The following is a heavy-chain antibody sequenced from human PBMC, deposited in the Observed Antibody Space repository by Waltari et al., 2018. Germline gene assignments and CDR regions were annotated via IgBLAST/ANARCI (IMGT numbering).Heavy chain of an antibody. CDR1: VFTFSRYW. CDR3: AKSRGFEY. V-gene: IGHV3-7*01. D-gene: IGHD2-2*01. CDR2: INYDGSQK. Sequence: EVQLVESGGGLVQPGGSLRLSCGASVFTFSRYWMSWVRQTPGKGLEWVANINYDGSQKYYADSVKGRFTISRDNAKNSLYLQMNSLRVEDTAVYYCAKSRGFEYWGQGTLITVSS. J-gene: IGHJ4*02.